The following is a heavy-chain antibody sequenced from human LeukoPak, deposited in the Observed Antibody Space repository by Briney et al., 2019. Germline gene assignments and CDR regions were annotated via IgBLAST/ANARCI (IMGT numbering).Heavy chain of an antibody. J-gene: IGHJ4*02. CDR1: GFTFSSYW. Sequence: GGSLRLSCAASGFTFSSYWMSWVRQAPGKGLEWVANIKQDGSEKYYVDSVKGRFTISRDNAENSLYLQMNSLRAEDTAVYYCASLGYCSSTSCYASNYFDYWGQGTLVTVSS. V-gene: IGHV3-7*01. D-gene: IGHD2-2*01. CDR2: IKQDGSEK. CDR3: ASLGYCSSTSCYASNYFDY.